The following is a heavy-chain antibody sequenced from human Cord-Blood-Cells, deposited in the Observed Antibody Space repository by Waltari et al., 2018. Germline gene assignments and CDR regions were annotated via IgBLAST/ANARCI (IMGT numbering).Heavy chain of an antibody. Sequence: QVQLVQSGAEVKTPGDSVKVSCKASGYTFTACYLHWVRQAPGKGLGWMGWINPNSGGTNYAQKFQGRVTMTRDTSISTAYMELSRLRSDDTAVYYCARVVGGYCSSTSCLFDPWGQGTLVTVSS. CDR2: INPNSGGT. J-gene: IGHJ5*02. CDR3: ARVVGGYCSSTSCLFDP. V-gene: IGHV1-2*02. D-gene: IGHD2-2*01. CDR1: GYTFTACY.